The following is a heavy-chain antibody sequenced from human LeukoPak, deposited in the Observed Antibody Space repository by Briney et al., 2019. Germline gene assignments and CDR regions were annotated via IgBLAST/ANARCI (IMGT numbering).Heavy chain of an antibody. CDR2: ISYSGST. CDR3: ARRQSGPFDY. D-gene: IGHD1-1*01. V-gene: IGHV4-39*01. Sequence: PSGTLSLTCAVSGGSISSSSYQWGWIRQPPGKGLEWIGTISYSGSTYCNTSLTSRVTISLDTSKNQFSLKLTSVTAADTAVYYCARRQSGPFDYWGQGTLVTVSS. J-gene: IGHJ4*02. CDR1: GGSISSSSYQ.